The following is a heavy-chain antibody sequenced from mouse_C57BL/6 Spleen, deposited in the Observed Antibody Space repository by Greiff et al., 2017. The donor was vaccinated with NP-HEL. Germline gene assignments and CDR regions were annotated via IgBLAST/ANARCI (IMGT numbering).Heavy chain of an antibody. CDR1: GYTFTSYW. J-gene: IGHJ2*01. Sequence: VQLQQPGAELVKPGASVKLSCKASGYTFTSYWMHWVKQRPGQGLEWIGMIHPNSGSTNYNEKFKSKATLTVDKSSSTAYMQLSSLTSEDSAVYYCARGNSNYRWDYFDYWGQGTTLTVSS. CDR3: ARGNSNYRWDYFDY. CDR2: IHPNSGST. V-gene: IGHV1-64*01. D-gene: IGHD2-5*01.